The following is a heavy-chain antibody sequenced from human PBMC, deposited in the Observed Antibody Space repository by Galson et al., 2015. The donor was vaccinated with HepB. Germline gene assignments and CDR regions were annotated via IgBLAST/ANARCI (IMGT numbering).Heavy chain of an antibody. Sequence: TLSLTCTVSGGSISSGGYYWSWIRQHPGKGLEWIGYIYYSGSTYYNPSLKSRVTISVDTSKNQFSLKLSSVTAADTAVYYCARGTYYYDSSEAPTGWFDPRGQGTLVTVSS. CDR3: ARGTYYYDSSEAPTGWFDP. V-gene: IGHV4-31*03. J-gene: IGHJ5*02. CDR1: GGSISSGGYY. CDR2: IYYSGST. D-gene: IGHD3-22*01.